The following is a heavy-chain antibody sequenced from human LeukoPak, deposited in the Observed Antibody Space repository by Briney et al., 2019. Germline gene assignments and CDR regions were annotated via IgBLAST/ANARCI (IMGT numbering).Heavy chain of an antibody. Sequence: GASVKVSCKASGYTFTSYYMHRVRQAPGQGLEWMGIVNPSGGSTSYAQKFQGRVTMTRDTSTSTVYMELSSLRSEDTAVYYCARMTTVTTATMGYWGQGTLVTVSS. CDR2: VNPSGGST. CDR1: GYTFTSYY. CDR3: ARMTTVTTATMGY. J-gene: IGHJ4*02. D-gene: IGHD4-17*01. V-gene: IGHV1-46*01.